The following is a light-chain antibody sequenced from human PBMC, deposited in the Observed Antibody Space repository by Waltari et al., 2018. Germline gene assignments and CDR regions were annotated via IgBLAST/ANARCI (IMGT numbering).Light chain of an antibody. V-gene: IGLV1-40*01. Sequence: QSVLTQPPSVSGAPGQRVTISCTGSSSNIGAGYDVHWYQQLPGTAPTLIISGNRTRPSGVHDRFSGSKSGTSASLAITGLQAEDEADYYCQSYDSSLYVFGTGTKVTVL. CDR2: GNR. CDR3: QSYDSSLYV. J-gene: IGLJ1*01. CDR1: SSNIGAGYD.